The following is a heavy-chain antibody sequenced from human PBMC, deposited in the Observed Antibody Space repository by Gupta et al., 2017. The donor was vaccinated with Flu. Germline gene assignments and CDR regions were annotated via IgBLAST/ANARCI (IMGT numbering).Heavy chain of an antibody. CDR2: INPQRGGT. V-gene: IGHV1-2*02. CDR1: GYSFRAFQ. J-gene: IGHJ4*02. Sequence: QVQLLQSGSQIASPGASIKVSCRPSGYSFRAFQLHWVRQVPGQGLEWMGWINPQRGGTDYAPKFRGRVTMTADSSTSTVYMELSSLTSDDTALYFCARGLLDYWGQGTLVTVSS. D-gene: IGHD2-21*02. CDR3: ARGLLDY.